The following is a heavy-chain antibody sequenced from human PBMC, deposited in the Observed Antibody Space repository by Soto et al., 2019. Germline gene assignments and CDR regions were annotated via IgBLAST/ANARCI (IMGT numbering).Heavy chain of an antibody. CDR2: INPNSGDT. Sequence: QVQLVQSGAEVKKTGASVKVSCEASGYTFTGYYIHWVRQAPGQGLEWMGWINPNSGDTNYAQKFQGRVTMTRDTSIRTAYMELSRLRSDDTAVYYCARPYYDSGASDFWDFWGQGTLVTVSS. V-gene: IGHV1-2*02. CDR3: ARPYYDSGASDFWDF. J-gene: IGHJ4*02. D-gene: IGHD3-22*01. CDR1: GYTFTGYY.